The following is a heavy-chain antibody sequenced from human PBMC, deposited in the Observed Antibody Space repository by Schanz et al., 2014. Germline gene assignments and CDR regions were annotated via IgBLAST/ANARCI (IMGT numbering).Heavy chain of an antibody. J-gene: IGHJ6*02. CDR1: GYTLTNFD. CDR3: ARGGAGWSGSSNYAMDV. V-gene: IGHV1-8*01. Sequence: QVQLVQSGAEVKKPGASVKVSCKASGYTLTNFDINWVRQAPGQGLEWMGWMNPNSGTTGYAQKFQGRVTMTRNTSTSTAYMELRGLRSDDTAVYFCARGGAGWSGSSNYAMDVWGQGTTVTVSS. D-gene: IGHD3-3*01. CDR2: MNPNSGTT.